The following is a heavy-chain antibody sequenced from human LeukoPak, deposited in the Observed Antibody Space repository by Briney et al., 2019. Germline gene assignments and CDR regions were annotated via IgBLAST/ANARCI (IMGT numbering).Heavy chain of an antibody. CDR2: INSDGSST. V-gene: IGHV3-74*01. J-gene: IGHJ6*03. CDR3: ARGGVGGYYFYYYMDV. Sequence: GGSLRLSCAASGFTFSSYEMNWVRQAPGKGLVWVSRINSDGSSTSYADSVKGRFTISRDNAKNTLYVQMNSLRAEDTAVYYCARGGVGGYYFYYYMDVWSEGTTVTVSS. D-gene: IGHD3-10*01. CDR1: GFTFSSYE.